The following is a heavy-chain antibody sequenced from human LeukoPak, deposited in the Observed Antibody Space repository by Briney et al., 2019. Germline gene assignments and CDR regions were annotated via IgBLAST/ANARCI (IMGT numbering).Heavy chain of an antibody. V-gene: IGHV4-59*02. J-gene: IGHJ4*02. CDR1: GASVRSDH. CDR3: ARVVLEGIAAAGTIYYFDY. D-gene: IGHD6-13*01. Sequence: ASETLSLTCTVSGASVRSDHWNWIRQPPGKGLEWIAYMHGSGSPNYNPSLASRLTLSVDATENLLSLKLTSVTAADTAVYYCARVVLEGIAAAGTIYYFDYWGQGTLVTVSS. CDR2: MHGSGSP.